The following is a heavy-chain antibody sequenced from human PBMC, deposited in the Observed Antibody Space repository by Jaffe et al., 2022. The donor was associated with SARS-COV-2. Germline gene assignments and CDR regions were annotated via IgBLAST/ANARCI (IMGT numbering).Heavy chain of an antibody. CDR3: AKERALGYYASGSSRYSYYGMDV. Sequence: QVQVVESGGGVVQPGRSLRLSCTASGFTFSSYGMHWVRQAPGKGLEWVAVIVYDGSNKYYADSVKGRFTISRDNSKNTLYLQMNSLRAEDTAVYYCAKERALGYYASGSSRYSYYGMDVWGQGTTVTVSS. J-gene: IGHJ6*02. CDR2: IVYDGSNK. V-gene: IGHV3-30*18. D-gene: IGHD3-10*01. CDR1: GFTFSSYG.